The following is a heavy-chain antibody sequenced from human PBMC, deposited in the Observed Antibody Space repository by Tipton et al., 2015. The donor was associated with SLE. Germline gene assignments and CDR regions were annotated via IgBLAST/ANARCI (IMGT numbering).Heavy chain of an antibody. D-gene: IGHD5-12*01. CDR3: ATRYDLVPD. CDR2: ISYDGSNK. CDR1: GFTFSSYA. J-gene: IGHJ4*02. V-gene: IGHV3-30*04. Sequence: AASGFTFSSYAMHWVRQAPGKGLEWVAVISYDGSNKYYADSVKGRFTISRDNSKNTLYLQMNSLRAEDTAVYYCATRYDLVPDWGQGTLVTVSS.